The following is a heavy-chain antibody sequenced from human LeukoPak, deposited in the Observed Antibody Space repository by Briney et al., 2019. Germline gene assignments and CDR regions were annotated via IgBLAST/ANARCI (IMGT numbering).Heavy chain of an antibody. CDR3: AREKADRMIDY. CDR2: ISGSGGST. J-gene: IGHJ4*02. CDR1: GFTVSSNY. D-gene: IGHD6-25*01. Sequence: GGSLRLSCAASGFTVSSNYMSWVRQAPGKGLEWVSAISGSGGSTYYADSVKGRFTISRDNSKNTLYLQMNSLRAEDTAVYYCAREKADRMIDYWGQGTLVTVSS. V-gene: IGHV3-23*01.